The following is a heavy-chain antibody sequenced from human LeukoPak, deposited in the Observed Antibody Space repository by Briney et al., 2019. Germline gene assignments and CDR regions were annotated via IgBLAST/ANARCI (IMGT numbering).Heavy chain of an antibody. D-gene: IGHD3-16*01. CDR3: AKDLGPTWYFDL. J-gene: IGHJ2*01. CDR1: GFTFSSYA. Sequence: GGSLRLSCAASGFTFSSYAMSWVRQAPGKGLEWVSAISGSGGTTYYADSVKGRFTISRDNSKNTLYLQMNSLRAEDTAVYYCAKDLGPTWYFDLWGRGTLVTVSS. V-gene: IGHV3-23*01. CDR2: ISGSGGTT.